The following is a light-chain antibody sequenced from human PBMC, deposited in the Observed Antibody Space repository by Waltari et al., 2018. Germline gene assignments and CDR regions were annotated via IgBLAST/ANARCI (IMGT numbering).Light chain of an antibody. J-gene: IGKJ3*01. CDR2: AAS. CDR1: HVISSY. CDR3: QQLNTYPLT. V-gene: IGKV1-9*01. Sequence: IQLTQSPSSLSASVGDRVTITCRASHVISSYLAWYQQKPVKAPKLLIYAASTLQSGVPSRFSGSGSGTGFTLTSSSLQPEDFATYYCQQLNTYPLTFGPGTKVDIK.